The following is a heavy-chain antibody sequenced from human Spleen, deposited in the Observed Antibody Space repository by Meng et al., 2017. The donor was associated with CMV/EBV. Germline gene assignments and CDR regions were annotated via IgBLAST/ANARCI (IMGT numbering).Heavy chain of an antibody. D-gene: IGHD5-18*01. J-gene: IGHJ1*01. V-gene: IGHV4-31*03. CDR2: IYYTGST. CDR3: ATAGYSHPGY. CDR1: GGSIGIGSGCYY. Sequence: NVSGGSIGIGSGCYYWRWIRQPPGKGLELIGSIYYTGSTHFNPALKSRGFISLDTSKNQISLRLTSVTAADTAVYYCATAGYSHPGYWGRGTLVTVSS.